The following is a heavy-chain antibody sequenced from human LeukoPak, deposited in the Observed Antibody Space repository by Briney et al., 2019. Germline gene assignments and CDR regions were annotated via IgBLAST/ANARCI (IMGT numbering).Heavy chain of an antibody. D-gene: IGHD1-26*01. J-gene: IGHJ4*02. CDR1: GFTFSSYG. Sequence: GALRLSCAASGFTFSSYGMHWVRQAPGKGLEWVAFIRYDGSNKYYADSVKGRFTISRDNSKNTLYLQMNSLRAEDTAVYYCAKEIGGSYLGLFDYWGQGTLVTVSS. CDR2: IRYDGSNK. CDR3: AKEIGGSYLGLFDY. V-gene: IGHV3-30*02.